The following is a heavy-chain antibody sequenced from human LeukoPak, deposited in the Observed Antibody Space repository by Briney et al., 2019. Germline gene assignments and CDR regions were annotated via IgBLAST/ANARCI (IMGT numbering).Heavy chain of an antibody. D-gene: IGHD2/OR15-2a*01. Sequence: GESLKISCKGFGYSFTNYWIGWVRQMPGEGLEWMGIIYPGDSDTRYSPSFQGQVTISADKSITTAYLRWASLQASDTAIYYCARHGGYCSSATCYADYWGQGTLVTVSS. V-gene: IGHV5-51*01. CDR1: GYSFTNYW. J-gene: IGHJ4*02. CDR2: IYPGDSDT. CDR3: ARHGGYCSSATCYADY.